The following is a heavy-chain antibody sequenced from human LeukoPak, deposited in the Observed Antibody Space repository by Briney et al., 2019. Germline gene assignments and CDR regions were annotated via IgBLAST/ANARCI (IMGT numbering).Heavy chain of an antibody. CDR1: GGSFSGYY. D-gene: IGHD1-14*01. CDR3: ARAPEYGLYYFDY. V-gene: IGHV4-34*01. Sequence: SETLSLTCAVYGGSFSGYYWSWIRQPPGKGLEWIGEINHSGSTNYNPSLMSRVTISVDTSKNQFSLKLSSVTAADTAVYYCARAPEYGLYYFDYWGQGTLVIVSS. CDR2: INHSGST. J-gene: IGHJ4*02.